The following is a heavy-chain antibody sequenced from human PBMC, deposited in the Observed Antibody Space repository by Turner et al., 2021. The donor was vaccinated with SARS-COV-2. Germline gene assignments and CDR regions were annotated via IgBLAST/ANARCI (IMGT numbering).Heavy chain of an antibody. CDR1: GFTFSSYG. Sequence: QVQLVESGGGVVQPGRSLRLSCAASGFTFSSYGMHWVRQAPGKGLEWVAVISYDGSNKYYADSVKGRFTISRDNSKNTLYLQMNSLRAEDTAVYYCAKGSWYYYDSSGYPSEFDNWGQGTLVTVSS. D-gene: IGHD3-22*01. CDR3: AKGSWYYYDSSGYPSEFDN. V-gene: IGHV3-30*18. J-gene: IGHJ4*02. CDR2: ISYDGSNK.